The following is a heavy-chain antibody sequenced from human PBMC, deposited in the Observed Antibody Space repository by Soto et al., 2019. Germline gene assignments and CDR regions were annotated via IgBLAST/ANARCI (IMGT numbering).Heavy chain of an antibody. J-gene: IGHJ6*02. V-gene: IGHV4-34*01. CDR3: AGDRYNWNYGYYYYYGMDV. CDR2: INHSGST. CDR1: GGSFSGYY. D-gene: IGHD1-7*01. Sequence: SETLSLTCAVYGGSFSGYYWSWIRQPPGKGLEWIGEINHSGSTNYNPSLKSRVTISVDTSKNQFSLKLSSVTAADTAVYYCAGDRYNWNYGYYYYYGMDVWGQRTTVTVSS.